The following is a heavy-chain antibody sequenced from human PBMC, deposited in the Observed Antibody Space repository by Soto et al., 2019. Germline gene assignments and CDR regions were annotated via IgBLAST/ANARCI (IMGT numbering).Heavy chain of an antibody. D-gene: IGHD4-17*01. CDR1: GFTFSSYW. CDR2: IKQDGSEK. CDR3: ARTGSIRDYGDDYYYMDV. J-gene: IGHJ6*03. V-gene: IGHV3-7*01. Sequence: GGSLRLSCAASGFTFSSYWMSWVRQAPGKGPEWVANIKQDGSEKYYVDSLKGRSTISRDNAKNSLYLQMNSLRAEDTAVYYCARTGSIRDYGDDYYYMDVWGKGTTVTVSS.